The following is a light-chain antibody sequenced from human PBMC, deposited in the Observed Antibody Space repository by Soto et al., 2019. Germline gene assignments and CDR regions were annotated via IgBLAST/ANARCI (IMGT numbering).Light chain of an antibody. CDR2: DAF. J-gene: IGKJ4*01. CDR1: QTIDSW. V-gene: IGKV1-5*01. CDR3: QQYNPNSALT. Sequence: DIQMTQSPSTLSASVGDRVTITCRASQTIDSWLAWYQQKPGKAPKLLIFDAFSLESGVPSRFSGSGSGTEFTLTISSLQPEDFATYYCQQYNPNSALTFGGGTKVDIK.